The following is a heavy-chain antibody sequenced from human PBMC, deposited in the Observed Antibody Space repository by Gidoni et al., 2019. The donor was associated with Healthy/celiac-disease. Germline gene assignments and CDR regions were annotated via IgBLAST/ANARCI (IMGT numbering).Heavy chain of an antibody. CDR1: GGTFSSYA. V-gene: IGHV1-69*06. D-gene: IGHD2-2*01. J-gene: IGHJ6*03. Sequence: QVQLVQSGAEVKKPGSSVKVSCKASGGTFSSYAISWVRQAPGQGLEWMGGIIPIFGTANYAQKFQGRVTITADKSTSTAYMELSSLRSEDTAVYYCARQRVVVPAAIVNYYYYMDVWGKGTTVTVSS. CDR2: IIPIFGTA. CDR3: ARQRVVVPAAIVNYYYYMDV.